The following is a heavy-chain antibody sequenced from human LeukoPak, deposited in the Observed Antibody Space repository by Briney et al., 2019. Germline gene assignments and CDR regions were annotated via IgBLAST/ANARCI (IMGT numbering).Heavy chain of an antibody. CDR3: ARARYSSSWYEPHDAFDI. CDR1: GFTFSSYS. CDR2: ISSSSSTI. D-gene: IGHD6-13*01. V-gene: IGHV3-48*01. J-gene: IGHJ3*02. Sequence: GGSLRLSCAASGFTFSSYSMNWVRQAPEKGLEWVSYISSSSSTIYYADSVKGRFTISRDNAKNSLYLQMNSLRAEDTAVYYCARARYSSSWYEPHDAFDIWGQGTMVTVSS.